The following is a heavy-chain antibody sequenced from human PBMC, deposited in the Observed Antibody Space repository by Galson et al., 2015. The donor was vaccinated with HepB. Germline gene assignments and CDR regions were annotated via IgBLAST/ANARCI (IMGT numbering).Heavy chain of an antibody. V-gene: IGHV5-51*01. J-gene: IGHJ4*02. CDR1: EYSFADYW. D-gene: IGHD6-19*01. Sequence: QSGAEVKKPGESLKISCRGSEYSFADYWIAWERHIPGKGLEWMGVIYPGDSDTRYSPSFQGQVTISADKSISTAYLQWSSLKASDTATYYCGRLGAIGVAGFFDSWGQGTLVTVSS. CDR2: IYPGDSDT. CDR3: GRLGAIGVAGFFDS.